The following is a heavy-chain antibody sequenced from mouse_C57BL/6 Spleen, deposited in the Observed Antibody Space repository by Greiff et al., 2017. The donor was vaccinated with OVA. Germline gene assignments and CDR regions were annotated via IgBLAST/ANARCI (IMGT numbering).Heavy chain of an antibody. CDR1: GYTFTSYW. D-gene: IGHD4-1*01. J-gene: IGHJ2*01. Sequence: QVQLQQPGAELVMPGASVKLSCKASGYTFTSYWMHWVKQRPGQGLEWIGEIDPSDSYTNYNQKFKGKSTLTVDKSSSTAYMQLSSLTSEDSAVYYCARGNTGYFDYWGQGTTLTVSS. V-gene: IGHV1-69*01. CDR2: IDPSDSYT. CDR3: ARGNTGYFDY.